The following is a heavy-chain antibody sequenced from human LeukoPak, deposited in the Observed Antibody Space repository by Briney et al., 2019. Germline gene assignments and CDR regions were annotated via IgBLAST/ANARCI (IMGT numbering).Heavy chain of an antibody. J-gene: IGHJ6*03. CDR3: ARRKGDGRVYSYGRKYYYYYMDV. CDR2: INHSGST. Sequence: SETLSLTCAVYGGSFSGYYWSWIRQPPGKGLEWIGEINHSGSTNYNPSLKSRVTISVDTSKNQFSLKLSSVTAADTDVYYCARRKGDGRVYSYGRKYYYYYMDVWGKGTTVTVSS. V-gene: IGHV4-34*01. D-gene: IGHD5-18*01. CDR1: GGSFSGYY.